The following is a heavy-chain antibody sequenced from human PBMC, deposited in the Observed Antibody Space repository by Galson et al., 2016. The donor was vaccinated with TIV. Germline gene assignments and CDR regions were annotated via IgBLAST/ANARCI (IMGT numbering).Heavy chain of an antibody. J-gene: IGHJ4*02. V-gene: IGHV1-24*01. Sequence: SVKVSCKVSGYTLSEIAMHWVRQAPGKGLEWMGGFDPEVSKTVYAQMLQGRVTMAADTSRNTAYMELGSLRFKDTAVYYCATVAWFPGLSLDNWGQGTLVTVSS. CDR2: FDPEVSKT. D-gene: IGHD2/OR15-2a*01. CDR1: GYTLSEIA. CDR3: ATVAWFPGLSLDN.